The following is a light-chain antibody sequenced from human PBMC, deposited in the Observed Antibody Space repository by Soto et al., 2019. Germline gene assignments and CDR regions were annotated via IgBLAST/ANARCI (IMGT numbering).Light chain of an antibody. CDR2: AAS. CDR1: QGIYNY. CDR3: QKCNSAPFT. V-gene: IGKV1-27*01. J-gene: IGKJ3*01. Sequence: DTQMTQSPSSLSASVGDRVTITCRASQGIYNYLAWYQQKPGKVPKILIYAASSLVSGVPSRFSGSGSGRDFTLTISSLQPEDVATYYCQKCNSAPFTFGPGTKADIK.